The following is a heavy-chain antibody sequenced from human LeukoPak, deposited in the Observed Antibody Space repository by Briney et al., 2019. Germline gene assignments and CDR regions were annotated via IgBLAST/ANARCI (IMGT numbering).Heavy chain of an antibody. CDR2: SSWNSGTI. CDR3: AKDLAVGTSPRVYAFDV. V-gene: IGHV3-9*01. Sequence: PGGSLRLSCAASGFTFSDYAMHWVRQVPGKGLEWVGGSSWNSGTIAYGESVKGRATISRDNARNSLYLEVNSLRVEDTALYYCAKDLAVGTSPRVYAFDVWGQGSWSPSLQ. D-gene: IGHD1/OR15-1a*01. CDR1: GFTFSDYA. J-gene: IGHJ3*01.